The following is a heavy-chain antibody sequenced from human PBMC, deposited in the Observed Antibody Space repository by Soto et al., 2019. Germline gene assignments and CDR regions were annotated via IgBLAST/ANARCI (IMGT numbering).Heavy chain of an antibody. CDR2: ICDSDSGCGT. D-gene: IGHD2-21*02. Sequence: EVQLLESGGGLAQPGGSLRLSCAASGFTFENYAMTWVRQAPGKGLEWVSAICDSDSGCGTYYADSVKGRFTISRDDSKRTLSLQMNSLRAEDTAVYYCATEELCGADCYFFKHWGQGTLVTVSS. J-gene: IGHJ4*02. V-gene: IGHV3-23*01. CDR1: GFTFENYA. CDR3: ATEELCGADCYFFKH.